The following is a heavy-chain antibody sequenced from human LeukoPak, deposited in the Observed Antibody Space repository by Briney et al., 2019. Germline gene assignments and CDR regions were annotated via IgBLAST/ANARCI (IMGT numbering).Heavy chain of an antibody. V-gene: IGHV4-34*01. CDR2: INDSGST. D-gene: IGHD2-15*01. CDR1: GGSFSGYY. Sequence: SETLSLTCAVYGGSFSGYYWSWIRQPPGKGLEWIGEINDSGSTNYNPSLKSRVTISVDTSKNQFSLKLSSVTAADTAVYYCARGRGYCSGGSCYYHKPWDYWGQGTLVTVSS. J-gene: IGHJ4*02. CDR3: ARGRGYCSGGSCYYHKPWDY.